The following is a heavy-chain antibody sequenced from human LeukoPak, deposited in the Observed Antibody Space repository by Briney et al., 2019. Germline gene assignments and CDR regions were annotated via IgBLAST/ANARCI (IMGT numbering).Heavy chain of an antibody. V-gene: IGHV5-51*01. J-gene: IGHJ3*02. CDR1: GYSFTSYW. CDR2: IYPGDSDT. CDR3: ARPVRSGNDAFDI. D-gene: IGHD6-19*01. Sequence: GESLKISCKGSGYSFTSYWIGWVRQMPGRGLEWMGIIYPGDSDTRYSPSFQGQVTISADKSISTAYLQWSSLKASDTAMYYCARPVRSGNDAFDIWGQGTMVTVSS.